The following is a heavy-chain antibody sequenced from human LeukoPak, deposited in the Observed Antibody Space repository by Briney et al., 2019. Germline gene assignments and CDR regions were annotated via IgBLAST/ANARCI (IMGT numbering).Heavy chain of an antibody. CDR1: GGSISSYY. CDR3: AREWSGSNWFDP. CDR2: IYYSGST. J-gene: IGHJ5*02. D-gene: IGHD3-3*01. Sequence: PSETLSLTCTVSGGSISSYYWSWIRQPPGKGLEWIGYIYYSGSTNYNPSLKSRVTISVDTSKNQFPLKLSSVTAADTAVYYCAREWSGSNWFDPWGQGTLVTVSS. V-gene: IGHV4-59*12.